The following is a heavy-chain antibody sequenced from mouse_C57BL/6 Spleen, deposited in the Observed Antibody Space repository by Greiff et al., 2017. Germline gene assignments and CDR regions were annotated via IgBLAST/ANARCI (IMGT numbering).Heavy chain of an antibody. CDR2: INPSTGGT. V-gene: IGHV1-42*01. Sequence: EVQLQQSGPELVKPGASVKISCKASGYSFTGYYMNWVKQSPEKSLEWIGEINPSTGGTPYNQKFKAKATLTVDKSSSTAYMQLKSLTSEDSAVXYCARRPYYYGSSYYFDYWGQGTTLTVSS. CDR1: GYSFTGYY. CDR3: ARRPYYYGSSYYFDY. J-gene: IGHJ2*01. D-gene: IGHD1-1*01.